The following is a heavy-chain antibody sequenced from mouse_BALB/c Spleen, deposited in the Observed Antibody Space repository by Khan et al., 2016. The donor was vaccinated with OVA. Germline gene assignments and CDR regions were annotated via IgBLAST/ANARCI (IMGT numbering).Heavy chain of an antibody. D-gene: IGHD1-1*01. CDR1: GFTFSTYG. J-gene: IGHJ3*01. CDR2: INTGSAYT. Sequence: EVQLQESGGDFVRPGGSLNLSCAASGFTFSTYGMSWVRQTPDKRLEWVATINTGSAYTYYPDSVKGRFTISRDNAKNTLYLQLSSLKSEDTAIYYCARLAYYYNSEGFAYWGQGTLVTVSA. V-gene: IGHV5-6*01. CDR3: ARLAYYYNSEGFAY.